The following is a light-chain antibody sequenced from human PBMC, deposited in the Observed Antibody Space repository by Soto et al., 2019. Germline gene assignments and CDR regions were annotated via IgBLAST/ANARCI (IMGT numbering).Light chain of an antibody. Sequence: EIVLTQSPGTLSLSPWERATLSCRASQSISNYLAGYQQKPGQAPRLRLYDASTRATGIPARFSGSASGTDGTLTISSLETEDVAVYYCQQRSNWPGTFGQGTKVDIK. CDR3: QQRSNWPGT. CDR1: QSISNY. V-gene: IGKV3-11*01. J-gene: IGKJ1*01. CDR2: DAS.